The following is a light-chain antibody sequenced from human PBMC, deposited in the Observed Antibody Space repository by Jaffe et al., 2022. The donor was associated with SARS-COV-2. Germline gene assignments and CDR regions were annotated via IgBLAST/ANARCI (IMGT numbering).Light chain of an antibody. CDR2: STY. CDR3: AAWDDRLLALV. CDR1: RSNIGSNT. J-gene: IGLJ1*01. Sequence: QSVLTQPLSASGTPGQTVYISCSGSRSNIGSNTVNWYQQLPGTAPKLLLFSTYMRPSGVPDRFSGSKSGTSASLAISGLQSEDEADYYCAAWDDRLLALVFGTGTQVTVL. V-gene: IGLV1-44*01.